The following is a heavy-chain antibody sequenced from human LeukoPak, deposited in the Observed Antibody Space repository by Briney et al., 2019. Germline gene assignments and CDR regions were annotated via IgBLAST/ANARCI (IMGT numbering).Heavy chain of an antibody. Sequence: PGRSLRLSCAASGFTFSSYGMHWVRQAPGKGLEWVAVISYDGSNKYYADSVKGRFTISRDNSKNTLYLQMNSLRTEDTALYYCAKSSASGLDTYYYYMDVWGKGTTVTISS. V-gene: IGHV3-30*18. D-gene: IGHD3-3*01. CDR1: GFTFSSYG. CDR3: AKSSASGLDTYYYYMDV. J-gene: IGHJ6*03. CDR2: ISYDGSNK.